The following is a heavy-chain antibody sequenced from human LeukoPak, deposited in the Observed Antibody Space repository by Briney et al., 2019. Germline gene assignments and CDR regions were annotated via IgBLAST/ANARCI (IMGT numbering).Heavy chain of an antibody. D-gene: IGHD6-19*01. J-gene: IGHJ4*02. CDR3: ARWPIAVSCFEY. V-gene: IGHV4-39*01. CDR2: IYYSGST. Sequence: SETLSLTCTVSGGSISSSSYYWGWIRQPPGKGLEWTGSIYYSGSTYYNPSLKSRVTISVDTSKNQFSLKLSSVTAADTAVYYCARWPIAVSCFEYWGQGTLVTVSS. CDR1: GGSISSSSYY.